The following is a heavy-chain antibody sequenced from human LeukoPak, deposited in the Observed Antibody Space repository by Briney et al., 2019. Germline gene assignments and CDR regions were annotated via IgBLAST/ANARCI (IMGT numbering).Heavy chain of an antibody. CDR2: INTNTGNP. Sequence: ASVKVSCKASGYTFTSYAMNWVRQAPGQGLEWMGWINTNTGNPTYAQGFTGRFVFSLDTSVSTAYLQISSLKAEDTAVYYCARQGADSGYWYFDLWGRGALVTVSS. CDR1: GYTFTSYA. CDR3: ARQGADSGYWYFDL. V-gene: IGHV7-4-1*02. J-gene: IGHJ2*01. D-gene: IGHD4-17*01.